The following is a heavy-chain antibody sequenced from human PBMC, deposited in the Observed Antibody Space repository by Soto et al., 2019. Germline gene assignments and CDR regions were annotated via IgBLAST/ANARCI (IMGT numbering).Heavy chain of an antibody. CDR2: ISAYNGNT. V-gene: IGHV1-18*01. CDR3: ARDAPPEDY. J-gene: IGHJ4*02. CDR1: GYTFTSYA. Sequence: QVQLVQSGAEVKKPGASVKVSCKASGYTFTSYAISWVRQAPGQGLEWMGWISAYNGNTNYAQKRQGRVTLTTDTSTSTADMELRSLRSDDTSVYYCARDAPPEDYWGQGTLVTVSS.